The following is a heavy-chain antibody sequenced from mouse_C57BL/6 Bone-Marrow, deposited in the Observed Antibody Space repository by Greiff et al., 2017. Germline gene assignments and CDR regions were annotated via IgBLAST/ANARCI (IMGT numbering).Heavy chain of an antibody. D-gene: IGHD1-1*01. V-gene: IGHV1-15*01. CDR1: GYTFTDYE. CDR2: IDPETGGT. Sequence: VQLQQSGAELVRPGASVTLSCKASGYTFTDYEMHWVKQTPVHGLEWIGAIDPETGGTAYNQKFTGKAILTADKSSSTAYMELRSLTSEDSAVYYCTRLGPYYYGSSYWGQGTTRTVSS. CDR3: TRLGPYYYGSSY. J-gene: IGHJ2*01.